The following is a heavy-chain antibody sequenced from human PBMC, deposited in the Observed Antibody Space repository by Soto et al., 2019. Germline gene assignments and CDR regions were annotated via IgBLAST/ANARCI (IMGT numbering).Heavy chain of an antibody. CDR3: ARDDGSRSGGLDY. CDR1: GGSISSYY. CDR2: IYYSGST. D-gene: IGHD2-15*01. Sequence: PAETLSLTCTVSGGSISSYYWSWIRQPPGKGLEWIGCIYYSGSTNYNPSLKSRVTISVDTSKNQFSLKLSSVTAADTAVYYCARDDGSRSGGLDYWGQGTLVTVS. J-gene: IGHJ4*02. V-gene: IGHV4-59*01.